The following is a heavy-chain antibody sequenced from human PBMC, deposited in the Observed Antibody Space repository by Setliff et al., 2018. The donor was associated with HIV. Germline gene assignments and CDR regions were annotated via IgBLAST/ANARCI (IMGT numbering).Heavy chain of an antibody. J-gene: IGHJ4*02. V-gene: IGHV4-39*01. CDR2: IHYTGST. CDR1: GAPVSSGRYY. CDR3: TIPASSLAPN. Sequence: SETLSLTCSVSGAPVSSGRYYWGWIRQPPGKGLEWIATIHYTGSTYYNPSLKNRVTISVDTSNNQISLKLTSVTAADTAVYYCTIPASSLAPNWGRGTQVTVSS.